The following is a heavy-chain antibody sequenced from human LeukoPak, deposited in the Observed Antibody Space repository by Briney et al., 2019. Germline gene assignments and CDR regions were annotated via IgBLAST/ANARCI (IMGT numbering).Heavy chain of an antibody. D-gene: IGHD5-12*01. CDR1: GFTFDDYA. J-gene: IGHJ4*02. CDR2: ISWNSGSI. Sequence: PGGSLRLSCAASGFTFDDYAMHWVRQAPGKGLEWVSGISWNSGSIGYADSVKGRFTISRDNAKNSLYLQMNSLRAEDTALYYCAKWSGYDSPPYWGQGTLVTVSS. V-gene: IGHV3-9*01. CDR3: AKWSGYDSPPY.